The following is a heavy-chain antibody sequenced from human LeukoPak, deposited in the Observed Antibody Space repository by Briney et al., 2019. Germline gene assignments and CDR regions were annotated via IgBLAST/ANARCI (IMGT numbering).Heavy chain of an antibody. CDR3: ARAAGHYFDY. CDR2: ITSTSTDL. CDR1: GFSYRCYS. J-gene: IGHJ4*02. Sequence: GGSLRLSCAAAGFSYRCYSMIWVRHAPGKGLEWVSFITSTSTDLFYADSVKGRFTVSRDNARNSLYLQMNNLRAEDTAVYYCARAAGHYFDYWGQGSLVTVSS. V-gene: IGHV3-21*01.